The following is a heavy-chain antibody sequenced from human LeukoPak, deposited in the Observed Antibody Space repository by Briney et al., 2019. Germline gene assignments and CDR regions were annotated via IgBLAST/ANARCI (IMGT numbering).Heavy chain of an antibody. CDR2: TYYRSKWYN. J-gene: IGHJ6*02. CDR1: GDSVSSNSAA. CDR3: ARAGPDILTGYDYYGMDV. Sequence: SQTLSLTCAISGDSVSSNSAAWNWIRQSPSRGLEWLGRTYYRSKWYNDYAVSVKSRITINPDTSKNQFSLQLNSVTPEDTAVYYCARAGPDILTGYDYYGMDVWGQGTTVTVSS. D-gene: IGHD3-9*01. V-gene: IGHV6-1*01.